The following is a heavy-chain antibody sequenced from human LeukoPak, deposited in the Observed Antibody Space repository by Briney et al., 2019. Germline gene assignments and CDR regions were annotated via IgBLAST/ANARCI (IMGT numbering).Heavy chain of an antibody. CDR3: ARGGVTIFGVASPTNWFYP. CDR2: IYYSGST. J-gene: IGHJ5*02. V-gene: IGHV4-59*02. CDR1: GGSVISYY. Sequence: SETLSLTSTAAGGSVISYYWRWFRRPPGGGLEWSGEIYYSGSTNYNPTHKSRATISVDTTKNDFSLKLSSVTAADAAVYYCARGGVTIFGVASPTNWFYPWGQGTLVTVSS. D-gene: IGHD3-3*01.